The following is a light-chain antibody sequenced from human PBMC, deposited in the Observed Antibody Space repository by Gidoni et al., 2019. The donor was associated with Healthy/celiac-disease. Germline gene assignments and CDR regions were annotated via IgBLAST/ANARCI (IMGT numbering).Light chain of an antibody. CDR2: LGS. CDR3: MQALQTPFT. J-gene: IGKJ3*01. Sequence: DIVMTQSPLSLPVTPGEPASISCRSSQSLLHSNGYNYLDWYLQKPGQSPQILIYLGSNRASGVPDRFSGSGSGTDFTLKISGVEDEDVGVYYCMQALQTPFTFGPGTKVDIK. V-gene: IGKV2-28*01. CDR1: QSLLHSNGYNY.